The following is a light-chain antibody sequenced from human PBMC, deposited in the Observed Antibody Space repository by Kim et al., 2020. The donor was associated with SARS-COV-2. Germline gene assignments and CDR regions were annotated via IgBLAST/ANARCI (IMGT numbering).Light chain of an antibody. CDR2: YDS. CDR3: QAWDSSSDHWV. V-gene: IGLV3-21*04. Sequence: SYELTQPPSVSVAPGKTARITCGGNNIGSKSVHWYQQKPGQAPVLVIYYDSDRPSGIPERFSGSNSGNTATLTISRVEAGDEADYYCQAWDSSSDHWVF. CDR1: NIGSKS. J-gene: IGLJ3*02.